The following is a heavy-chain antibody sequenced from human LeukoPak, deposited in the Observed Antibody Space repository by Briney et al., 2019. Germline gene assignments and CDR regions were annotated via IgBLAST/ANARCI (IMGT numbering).Heavy chain of an antibody. Sequence: ASVKVSCKASGYTFTGYYMHWVRQAPGEGLEWMGWINPNSGGTNYAQKFQGRVTMTRDTSKNQFSLKLSSVTAADTAVYYCARYCSGGSCYLDPYNWFDPWGQGTLVTVSS. CDR1: GYTFTGYY. D-gene: IGHD2-15*01. J-gene: IGHJ5*02. CDR2: INPNSGGT. CDR3: ARYCSGGSCYLDPYNWFDP. V-gene: IGHV1-2*02.